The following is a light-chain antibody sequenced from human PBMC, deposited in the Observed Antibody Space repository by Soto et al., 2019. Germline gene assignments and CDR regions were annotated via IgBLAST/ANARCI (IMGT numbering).Light chain of an antibody. J-gene: IGKJ2*01. CDR1: QDIYTY. CDR2: GAS. V-gene: IGKV1-5*01. CDR3: QQYNSYQYT. Sequence: QMTQSPSTLSASVGDRVTISCRASQDIYTYVAWYRRKSGRSPELLISGASTLESGVPPRFIGSGSGSDFTLTIAGLQPEDFATYYCQQYNSYQYTFGQGTKLEIK.